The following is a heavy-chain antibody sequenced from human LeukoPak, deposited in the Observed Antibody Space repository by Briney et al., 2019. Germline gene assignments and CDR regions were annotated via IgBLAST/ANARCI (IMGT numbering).Heavy chain of an antibody. J-gene: IGHJ3*01. CDR3: AKDSGLRFGELFPEGGACDL. CDR1: GFTFGTYS. Sequence: WLSLTLSCPASGFTFGTYSMIWVRQTPGKGLEWVSAISGSGGITYYAHSVKGRFTISRENSNSTVFLQMNSLSAEDTAVYLCAKDSGLRFGELFPEGGACDLWGPGPMVTVSS. V-gene: IGHV3-23*01. D-gene: IGHD3-10*01. CDR2: ISGSGGIT.